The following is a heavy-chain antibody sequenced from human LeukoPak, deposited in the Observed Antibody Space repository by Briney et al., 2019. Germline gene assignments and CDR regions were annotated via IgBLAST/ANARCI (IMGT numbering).Heavy chain of an antibody. CDR1: GYTFTSYG. D-gene: IGHD6-13*01. CDR2: ISAYNGNT. J-gene: IGHJ6*02. Sequence: ASVKVSCKASGYTFTSYGISWVRQAPGQGLERMGWISAYNGNTNYAQKLQGRVTMTTDTSTSTAYMELRSLRSDDTAVYYCARADSGNYYYYYGMDVWGQGTTVTVSS. V-gene: IGHV1-18*01. CDR3: ARADSGNYYYYYGMDV.